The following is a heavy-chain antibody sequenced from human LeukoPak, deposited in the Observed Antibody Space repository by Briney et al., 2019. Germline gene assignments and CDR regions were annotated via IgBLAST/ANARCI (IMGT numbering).Heavy chain of an antibody. J-gene: IGHJ6*03. V-gene: IGHV3-73*01. CDR1: GFTFSGSA. D-gene: IGHD4-17*01. CDR3: TSRLHDCGDYNYYYYMDV. CDR2: IRSKANSYAT. Sequence: GGSLRLSCAASGFTFSGSAMHWVRQASGKGLEWVGRIRSKANSYATAYAASVKGRFTISRDDSKNTAYLQMNSLKTEDTAVYYCTSRLHDCGDYNYYYYMDVWGKGTTVTVSS.